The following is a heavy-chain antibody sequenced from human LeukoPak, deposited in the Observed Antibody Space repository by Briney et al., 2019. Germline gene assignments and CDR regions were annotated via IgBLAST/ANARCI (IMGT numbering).Heavy chain of an antibody. V-gene: IGHV3-66*01. CDR3: ARESPPNYYGSGSYYSP. D-gene: IGHD3-10*01. CDR2: IYSGGST. J-gene: IGHJ5*02. CDR1: GFTVSSNY. Sequence: GGSLRLSCAASGFTVSSNYMSWVRQAPGKGLEWVSVIYSGGSTYHADSVKGRFTISRDNSKNTLYLQMNSLRAEDTAVYYCARESPPNYYGSGSYYSPWGQGTLVTVSS.